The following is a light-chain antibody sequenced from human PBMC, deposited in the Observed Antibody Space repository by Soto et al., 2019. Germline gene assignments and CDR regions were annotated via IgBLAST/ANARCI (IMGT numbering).Light chain of an antibody. CDR1: QSVGKN. V-gene: IGKV3-20*01. Sequence: ENVLTQSPGTLSLSPGERATLSCRASQSVGKNLAWYQQRPGQAPTLLISDASSRATGIPYRFSGSGSGTDFTLTISRLEPEDFALYYCQQYGPSLITFGPGTRLESK. CDR3: QQYGPSLIT. CDR2: DAS. J-gene: IGKJ5*01.